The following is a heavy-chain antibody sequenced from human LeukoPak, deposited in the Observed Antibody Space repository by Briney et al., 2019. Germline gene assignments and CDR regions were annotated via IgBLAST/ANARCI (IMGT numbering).Heavy chain of an antibody. CDR3: ASSSSIFWPSYYYMDV. CDR2: IYYSGST. CDR1: GGSISSYY. Sequence: ETLSLTCTVSGGSISSYYWSWIRQRPGKGLEWIGYIYYSGSTNYNPCLKSRVTISVDTSKNQFSLQLSSVTAADTAVYYCASSSSIFWPSYYYMDVWGKGTTVTVSS. V-gene: IGHV4-59*01. D-gene: IGHD3-9*01. J-gene: IGHJ6*03.